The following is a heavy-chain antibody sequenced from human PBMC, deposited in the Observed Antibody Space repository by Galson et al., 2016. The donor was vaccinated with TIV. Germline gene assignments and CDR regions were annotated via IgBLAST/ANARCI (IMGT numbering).Heavy chain of an antibody. CDR2: IYYSGRT. V-gene: IGHV4-30-4*01. J-gene: IGHJ6*01. CDR3: ARKAGYYYYAMDV. Sequence: LSLTCTVSGAPIRDGDSFWSWIRQSPGKGLEWIGYIYYSGRTFYNPSLKSRISISVDTSKNQFSLKLTSVTAADTAVYYCARKAGYYYYAMDVWGQGTMVTVSS. CDR1: GAPIRDGDSF.